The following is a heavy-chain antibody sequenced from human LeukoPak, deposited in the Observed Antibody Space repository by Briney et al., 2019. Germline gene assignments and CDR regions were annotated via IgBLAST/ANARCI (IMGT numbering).Heavy chain of an antibody. Sequence: GASVKVSCKTSGYTFTVYYIRWVRQGPGQRLERGGCINPDGGATDYAQKFQGSVTLTRDTSISTAYMELRRLTSDDTAIYYCASLFKYFYGPTWGQGTLVTVSS. CDR3: ASLFKYFYGPT. J-gene: IGHJ5*02. D-gene: IGHD2/OR15-2a*01. CDR2: INPDGGAT. V-gene: IGHV1-2*02. CDR1: GYTFTVYY.